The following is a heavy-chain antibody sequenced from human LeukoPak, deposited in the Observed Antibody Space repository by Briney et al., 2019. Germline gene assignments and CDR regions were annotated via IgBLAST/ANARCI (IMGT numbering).Heavy chain of an antibody. V-gene: IGHV3-20*04. J-gene: IGHJ3*02. CDR2: ITCIGGRT. D-gene: IGHD1-26*01. CDR3: ARVRVVWDLDDAFDI. CDR1: GFIFDDYA. Sequence: GGSLRLSCAASGFIFDDYAMSWVRRAPGKGLEWVSGITCIGGRTGYADSVKGRFTISRDNSKNSLYPQMNSLRAEDTALYYCARVRVVWDLDDAFDIWGQGTMVIVSS.